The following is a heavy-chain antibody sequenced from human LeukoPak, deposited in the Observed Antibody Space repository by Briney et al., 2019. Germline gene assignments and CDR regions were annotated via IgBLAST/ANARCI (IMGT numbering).Heavy chain of an antibody. D-gene: IGHD2-2*01. V-gene: IGHV3-23*01. CDR1: GFTFSSYA. CDR2: ISGSGGST. J-gene: IGHJ5*02. Sequence: PGGSLRLSCAASGFTFSSYAVSWVRQAPGKGLEWVSAISGSGGSTYYADSVKGRFTISRDNSKNTLYLQMNSLRAEDTAVYYCAKGGSYQLLSRGWFDPWGQGTLVTVSS. CDR3: AKGGSYQLLSRGWFDP.